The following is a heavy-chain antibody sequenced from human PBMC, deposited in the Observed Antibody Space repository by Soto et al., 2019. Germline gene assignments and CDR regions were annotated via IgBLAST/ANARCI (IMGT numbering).Heavy chain of an antibody. CDR3: ARESGDYGRPYFDY. CDR2: IIPIFETT. J-gene: IGHJ4*02. D-gene: IGHD3-10*01. Sequence: VQLVQSGAEVKKPGSSVKVSCKASGGTFTSFPFSWVRQAPGQGLEWMGGIIPIFETTNYAQKFRGRLTISADDSTTTAYMELTSLTSADTAVYFCARESGDYGRPYFDYWGQGTLVTVSS. CDR1: GGTFTSFP. V-gene: IGHV1-69*01.